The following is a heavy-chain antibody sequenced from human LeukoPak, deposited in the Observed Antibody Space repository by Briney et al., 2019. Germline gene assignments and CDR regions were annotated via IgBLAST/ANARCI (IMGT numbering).Heavy chain of an antibody. Sequence: GGSLRLSCAASGFTVSSNYMSWVRQAPGKGLEWVAVISYDGSNKYYADSVKGRFTISRDNSKNTLYLQMNSLRAEDTAVYYCARVVSYDFWSGYYLSVYRSAVYYYYGMDVWGQGTTVTVSS. CDR1: GFTVSSNY. V-gene: IGHV3-30-3*01. CDR3: ARVVSYDFWSGYYLSVYRSAVYYYYGMDV. J-gene: IGHJ6*02. CDR2: ISYDGSNK. D-gene: IGHD3-3*01.